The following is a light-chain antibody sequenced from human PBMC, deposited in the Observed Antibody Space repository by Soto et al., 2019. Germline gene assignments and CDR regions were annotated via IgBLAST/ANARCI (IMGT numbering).Light chain of an antibody. CDR1: SSDVGRYHL. CDR3: CSYAGTNTFV. V-gene: IGLV2-23*01. CDR2: EGN. J-gene: IGLJ1*01. Sequence: QSALTQPASVSGSPGQSITISCTGTSSDVGRYHLVSWYQQHPGKAPKLMIYEGNKRPSGVSNRFSGSKSANTASLTISGLQTEDEAHYYCCSYAGTNTFVFGTGTKLTVL.